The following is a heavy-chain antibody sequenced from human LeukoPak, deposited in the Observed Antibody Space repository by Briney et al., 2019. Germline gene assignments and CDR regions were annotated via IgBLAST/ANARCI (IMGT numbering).Heavy chain of an antibody. CDR3: ARGDYYGSGSYYENWFDP. V-gene: IGHV1-69*05. CDR2: IIPIFGTA. Sequence: EASVKVSCKASGGTFSSYAISWVRQAPGQGVEWMGRIIPIFGTANYAQKFQGRVTITTDESTSTAYMELSSLRSEDTAVYYCARGDYYGSGSYYENWFDPWGQGTLVTVSS. D-gene: IGHD3-10*01. J-gene: IGHJ5*02. CDR1: GGTFSSYA.